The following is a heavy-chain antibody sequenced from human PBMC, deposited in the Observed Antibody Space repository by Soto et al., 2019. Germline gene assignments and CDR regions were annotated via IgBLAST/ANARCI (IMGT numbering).Heavy chain of an antibody. V-gene: IGHV3-13*05. CDR2: IGTAGDP. Sequence: GGSLRLSCAASGFTFSSYDMHWVRQATGKGLEWVSAIGTAGDPYYPGSVKGRFTISRENAKNSLYLQMNSLRAGDTAVYCCARGRSIAAAGPEDDAFDIWGQGTMVTVSS. D-gene: IGHD6-13*01. J-gene: IGHJ3*02. CDR3: ARGRSIAAAGPEDDAFDI. CDR1: GFTFSSYD.